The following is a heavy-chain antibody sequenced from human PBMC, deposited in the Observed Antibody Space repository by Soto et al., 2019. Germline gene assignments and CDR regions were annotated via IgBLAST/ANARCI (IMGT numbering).Heavy chain of an antibody. D-gene: IGHD1-26*01. CDR1: GYTFSTYE. J-gene: IGHJ6*03. V-gene: IGHV1-3*01. CDR2: INGGNGKS. CDR3: ARGGGATFTHYYYYMDV. Sequence: QVQLVQSGAEVKKPGASVKVSCEASGYTFSTYEMHWVRQAPGQRPEWMGWINGGNGKSKYSETLQGRVTFTRDKSASTAYMELTSLRSENTAVYYCARGGGATFTHYYYYMDVWGTGTTVTVSS.